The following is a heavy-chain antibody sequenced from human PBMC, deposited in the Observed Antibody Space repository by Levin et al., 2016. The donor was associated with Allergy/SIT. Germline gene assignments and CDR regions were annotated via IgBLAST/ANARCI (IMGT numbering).Heavy chain of an antibody. D-gene: IGHD2-2*01. CDR1: GFRFSTYG. J-gene: IGHJ4*02. Sequence: GESLKISCAASGFRFSTYGMHWVRQAPGKGLEWVAVIWSDGSSAYYLDSVKGRFTISRDNSNNTVYLQMHSLRDDDTAVYYCARDRGSSWAFDHWGQGTLVTVSS. V-gene: IGHV3-33*01. CDR2: IWSDGSSA. CDR3: ARDRGSSWAFDH.